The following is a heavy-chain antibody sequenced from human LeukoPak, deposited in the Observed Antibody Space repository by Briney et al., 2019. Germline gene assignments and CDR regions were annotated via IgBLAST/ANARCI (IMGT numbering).Heavy chain of an antibody. Sequence: GESLKISCKGSGYSFTSYWIGWVRQMPGKGLEWLGIIYSGDADTRYSPSSQGQVTISADRSISTAYLQWSSLKASDTAMYYCARSATIIGGFDYWGQGTLVTVSS. J-gene: IGHJ4*02. CDR2: IYSGDADT. CDR3: ARSATIIGGFDY. CDR1: GYSFTSYW. V-gene: IGHV5-51*01. D-gene: IGHD3-10*01.